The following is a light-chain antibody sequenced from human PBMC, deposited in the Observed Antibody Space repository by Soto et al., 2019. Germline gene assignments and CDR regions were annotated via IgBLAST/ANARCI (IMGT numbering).Light chain of an antibody. CDR2: GAS. Sequence: EIVMTQSPTTLSVSPGERATLSCRASQSVGSDLAWYQHTPGQPPRLLIYGASTRATGIPGRFSGSGSGTEFTLTISSLQSEDFAVYFCQQYNNWPPWTFGQGTKVDNK. J-gene: IGKJ1*01. CDR1: QSVGSD. V-gene: IGKV3-15*01. CDR3: QQYNNWPPWT.